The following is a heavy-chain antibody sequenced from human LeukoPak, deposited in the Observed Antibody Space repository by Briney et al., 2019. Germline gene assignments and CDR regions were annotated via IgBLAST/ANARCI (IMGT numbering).Heavy chain of an antibody. Sequence: SSETLSLTCTVSGGSISSYYWSWIRQPAGKGLEWIGRIYTSGSTNYNPSLKSRVTMSVDTSKNQFSLKLSSVTAADTAVYYCARDTYYDFWSGWDPWGQGTLVTVSS. V-gene: IGHV4-4*07. J-gene: IGHJ5*02. D-gene: IGHD3-3*01. CDR1: GGSISSYY. CDR3: ARDTYYDFWSGWDP. CDR2: IYTSGST.